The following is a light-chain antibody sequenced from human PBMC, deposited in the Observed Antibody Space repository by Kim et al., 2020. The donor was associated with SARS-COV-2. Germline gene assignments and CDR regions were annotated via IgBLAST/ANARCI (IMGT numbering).Light chain of an antibody. Sequence: QSALTQPASVSGSPGQSITISCTGTSSDVGAYNRVSWYQQHPGKAPTLMIFDVTDRPSGVSNRFSGSKSDNTASLTISGLQAEDEADYFCSSLTSGRTSVVFGGGTQLTVL. CDR3: SSLTSGRTSVV. CDR2: DVT. J-gene: IGLJ2*01. CDR1: SSDVGAYNR. V-gene: IGLV2-14*03.